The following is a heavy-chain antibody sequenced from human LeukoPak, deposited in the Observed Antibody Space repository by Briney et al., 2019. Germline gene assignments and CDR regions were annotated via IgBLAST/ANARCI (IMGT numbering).Heavy chain of an antibody. CDR1: GFTFSSYA. CDR2: ISGSGGST. D-gene: IGHD3-22*01. CDR3: ANQPRYYDSSGQLDY. V-gene: IGHV3-23*01. J-gene: IGHJ4*02. Sequence: PGGSLRLSCAASGFTFSSYAMSGVRQAPGKGLEWVSAISGSGGSTYYADSVKGRFTISRDNSKNTLYLQMNSLRAEDTAVYYCANQPRYYDSSGQLDYWGQGTLVTVSS.